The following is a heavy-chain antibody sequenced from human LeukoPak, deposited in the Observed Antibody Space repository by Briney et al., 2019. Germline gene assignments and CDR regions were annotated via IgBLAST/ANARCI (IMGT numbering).Heavy chain of an antibody. CDR2: IYYSGST. V-gene: IGHV4-59*12. CDR1: GGSISSYY. CDR3: ARAHAFDI. Sequence: SVTLSLTCTVSGGSISSYYWSWIRQPPGKGLEWIGYIYYSGSTNYNPSLKSRVTISVGTSKNQFSLKLSSVTAADTAVYYCARAHAFDIWGQGTMVTVSS. J-gene: IGHJ3*02.